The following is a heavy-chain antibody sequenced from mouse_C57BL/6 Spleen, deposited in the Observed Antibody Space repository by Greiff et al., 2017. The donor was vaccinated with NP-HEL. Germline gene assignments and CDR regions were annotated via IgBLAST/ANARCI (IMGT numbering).Heavy chain of an antibody. CDR1: GYSFTDYN. Sequence: VQLKESGPELVKPGASVKISCKASGYSFTDYNMNWVKQSNGKSLEWIGVINPNYGTTSYNQKFKGKATLTVDQSSSTAYMQLNSLTSEDSAVYYCARRSGDGSSYYWYFDVWGTGTTVTVSS. V-gene: IGHV1-39*01. J-gene: IGHJ1*03. CDR2: INPNYGTT. D-gene: IGHD1-1*01. CDR3: ARRSGDGSSYYWYFDV.